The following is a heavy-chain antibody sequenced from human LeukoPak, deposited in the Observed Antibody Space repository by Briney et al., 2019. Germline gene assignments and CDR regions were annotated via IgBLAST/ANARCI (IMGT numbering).Heavy chain of an antibody. D-gene: IGHD4-17*01. CDR2: INPNSGGT. CDR3: ARDGLTTVTSVFGDWFDP. Sequence: ASVKVSCKASGYTFTDYYMHWVRQVPGQGLEWMGWINPNSGGTNYAQKFQGRVTMTRDTSISTAYMELSRLRSDDTAVYYCARDGLTTVTSVFGDWFDPWGQGTLVTVSS. V-gene: IGHV1-2*02. J-gene: IGHJ5*02. CDR1: GYTFTDYY.